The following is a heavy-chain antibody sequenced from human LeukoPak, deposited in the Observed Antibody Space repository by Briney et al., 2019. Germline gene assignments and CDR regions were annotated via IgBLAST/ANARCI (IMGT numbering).Heavy chain of an antibody. CDR3: ATYRGSYSLDY. Sequence: PGGSLRLSCAASGFTFSSYRMNWVRQAPGKGLEWVSSISPSSGYIYYADSVKGRFTISRDNAKNSLYLQMNSLRAEDTAVYYCATYRGSYSLDYWGQGTLVTVSS. CDR1: GFTFSSYR. D-gene: IGHD1-26*01. J-gene: IGHJ4*02. CDR2: ISPSSGYI. V-gene: IGHV3-21*01.